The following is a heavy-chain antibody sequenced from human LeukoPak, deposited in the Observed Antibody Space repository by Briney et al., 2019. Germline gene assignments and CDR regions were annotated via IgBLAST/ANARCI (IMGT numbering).Heavy chain of an antibody. J-gene: IGHJ4*02. D-gene: IGHD3-22*01. CDR1: GYTFTSYG. CDR2: IIPIFGTA. V-gene: IGHV1-69*13. Sequence: VASVKVSCKASGYTFTSYGISWVRQAPGQELEWMGGIIPIFGTANYAQKFQGRVTITADESTSTAYMELSSLRSEDTAVYYCARGPNYYDSSGYFELDYWGQGTLVTVSS. CDR3: ARGPNYYDSSGYFELDY.